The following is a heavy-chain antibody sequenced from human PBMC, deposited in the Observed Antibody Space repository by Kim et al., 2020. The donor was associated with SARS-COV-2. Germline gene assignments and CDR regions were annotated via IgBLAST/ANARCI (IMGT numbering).Heavy chain of an antibody. D-gene: IGHD6-13*01. CDR1: GFTFGSYA. V-gene: IGHV3-23*01. J-gene: IGHJ4*02. Sequence: GGSLRLSCAASGFTFGSYAMNWVRQAPGKGLEWVSVISGSGSNTYYADSVKGRFTISRDNSKNTVYLQMNSLRAEDTATYYCVAHQQPVYRTWDYWGQRT. CDR3: VAHQQPVYRTWDY. CDR2: ISGSGSNT.